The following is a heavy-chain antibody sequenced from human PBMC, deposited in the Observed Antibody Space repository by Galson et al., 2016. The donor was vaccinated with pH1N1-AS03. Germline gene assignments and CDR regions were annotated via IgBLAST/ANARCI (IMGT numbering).Heavy chain of an antibody. J-gene: IGHJ4*02. CDR1: GFPFSGYS. CDR2: ISTSSSSI. Sequence: LRLSCAASGFPFSGYSMNWVRQAPGKGLEWVSFISTSSSSIYYADSVKGRSTISRDNAQNLLYLQMNSLRDEDTAVYYCARDGPPQGISVAGSFDFWGQGTLVTVSS. CDR3: ARDGPPQGISVAGSFDF. V-gene: IGHV3-21*01. D-gene: IGHD6-19*01.